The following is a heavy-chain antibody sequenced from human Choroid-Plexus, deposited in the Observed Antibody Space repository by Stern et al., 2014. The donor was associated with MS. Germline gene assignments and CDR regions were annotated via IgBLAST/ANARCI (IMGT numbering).Heavy chain of an antibody. J-gene: IGHJ5*02. CDR2: FSYDGSNK. D-gene: IGHD2/OR15-2a*01. CDR1: GFTFGSCA. Sequence: DQLVESGGGVVQPGRPLRLSCVASGFTFGSCAMNWVRQAPGKGLEWVADFSYDGSNKYYSASVNGRFTISRDNSQNTLYMQMSSLRPEDTALYYCAKDRQYLTYFFDHWGQGSLVTVSS. V-gene: IGHV3-30*18. CDR3: AKDRQYLTYFFDH.